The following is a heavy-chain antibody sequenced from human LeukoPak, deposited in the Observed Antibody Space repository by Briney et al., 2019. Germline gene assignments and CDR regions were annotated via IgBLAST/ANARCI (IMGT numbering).Heavy chain of an antibody. CDR3: ARGDSSGYYPSYFDY. V-gene: IGHV3-64*04. D-gene: IGHD3-22*01. CDR1: GFTFSSYA. Sequence: PGGSLRLSCSASGFTFSSYAMHWVRQAPGKGLEYVSAISSNGGSTYYADSVKGRFTISRDNSKNTLYLQMNSLRAEDTAVYYCARGDSSGYYPSYFDYWGQGTLVTVSS. J-gene: IGHJ4*02. CDR2: ISSNGGST.